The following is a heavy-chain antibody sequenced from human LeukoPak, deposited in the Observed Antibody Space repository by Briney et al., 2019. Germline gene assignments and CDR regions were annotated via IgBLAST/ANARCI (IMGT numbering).Heavy chain of an antibody. CDR2: IGGSGDFT. CDR1: GFTFSTYA. V-gene: IGHV3-23*01. Sequence: GGSLRLSCAASGFTFSTYAMSWVRQAPGKGLEWVSAIGGSGDFTYYAEYVRGRFTISRDNSEKTLYLQMNSLRAEDTAVYYCAKADRGWGVITKDWGQGTLVTVSS. CDR3: AKADRGWGVITKD. D-gene: IGHD3-10*01. J-gene: IGHJ4*02.